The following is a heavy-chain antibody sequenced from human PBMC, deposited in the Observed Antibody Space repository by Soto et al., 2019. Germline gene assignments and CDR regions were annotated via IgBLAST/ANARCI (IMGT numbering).Heavy chain of an antibody. D-gene: IGHD3-9*01. Sequence: SVKVSCKSSGCTFSSYGISWVRQAPGQGLEWMGGIIPIFGTANYAQKFQGRVTITADKSTSTAYMELSSLRSEDTAVYYCARGHILTGPYYFDYWGQGTQVTVSS. CDR2: IIPIFGTA. CDR1: GCTFSSYG. V-gene: IGHV1-69*06. J-gene: IGHJ4*02. CDR3: ARGHILTGPYYFDY.